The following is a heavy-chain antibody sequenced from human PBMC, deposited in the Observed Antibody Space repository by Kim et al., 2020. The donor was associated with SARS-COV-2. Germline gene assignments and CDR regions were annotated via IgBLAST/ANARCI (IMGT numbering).Heavy chain of an antibody. Sequence: GGSLRLSCAASGFTLSTSAMSWVRQAPGKGLNWVSGISSSATTYYADSVKGRFTISRDTSKNTLYLRMNSLRAEDTALYYCAKDEWSPRGLGVWGQGTTV. CDR2: ISSSATT. D-gene: IGHD3-3*01. CDR1: GFTLSTSA. J-gene: IGHJ6*02. CDR3: AKDEWSPRGLGV. V-gene: IGHV3-23*01.